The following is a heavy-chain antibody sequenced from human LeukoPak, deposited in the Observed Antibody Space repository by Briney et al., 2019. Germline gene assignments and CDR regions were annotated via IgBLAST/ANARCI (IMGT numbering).Heavy chain of an antibody. J-gene: IGHJ4*02. V-gene: IGHV1-2*02. CDR2: IHPGRGDT. Sequence: ASVKVSCKALGYTFTDHYFHWLRQAPGQGVEWMGWIHPGRGDTNIAQKFQGRVSLTRDMSISTAYMELSRLTSDDTAVYYCARDHNWGPDYWGQGTLVSVSS. D-gene: IGHD7-27*01. CDR1: GYTFTDHY. CDR3: ARDHNWGPDY.